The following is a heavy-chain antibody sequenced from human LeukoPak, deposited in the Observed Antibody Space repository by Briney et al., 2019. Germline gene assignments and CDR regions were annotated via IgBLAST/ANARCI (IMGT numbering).Heavy chain of an antibody. V-gene: IGHV3-66*01. D-gene: IGHD3-10*01. J-gene: IGHJ6*02. CDR3: ARGDTMVRGVMYYYYGMDV. CDR2: IYSGGST. Sequence: GGSLRLSCAAPGFTVSSNYMSWVRQAPGKGLEWVSVIYSGGSTYYADSVKGRFTISRDNSKNTLYLQMNSLRAEDTAVYYCARGDTMVRGVMYYYYGMDVWGQGTTVTVSS. CDR1: GFTVSSNY.